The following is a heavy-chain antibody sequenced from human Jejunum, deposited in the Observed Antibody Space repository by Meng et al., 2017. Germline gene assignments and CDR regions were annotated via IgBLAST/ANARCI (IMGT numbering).Heavy chain of an antibody. CDR2: IFPGDSDT. D-gene: IGHD3/OR15-3a*01. V-gene: IGHV5-51*01. CDR3: ARRNCDIWTGYYGPVYFDY. CDR1: GYTFSSYW. Sequence: GESLKISCKASGYTFSSYWIGWVRQMPGKGLEWMGIIFPGDSDTKYSPSFQGQVTISVDWSISTVYLQWSSLKASDTAMYYCARRNCDIWTGYYGPVYFDYWGLGTLVTVSS. J-gene: IGHJ4*02.